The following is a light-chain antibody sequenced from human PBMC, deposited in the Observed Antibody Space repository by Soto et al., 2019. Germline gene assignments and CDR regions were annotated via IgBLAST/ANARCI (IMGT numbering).Light chain of an antibody. CDR3: QSYASSLRGV. CDR1: SSNIGAGYD. J-gene: IGLJ1*01. Sequence: QSVLTQPPSVSGAPGQRVTISCTGSSSNIGAGYDVHWYQQLPGTAPKLLIYGNSNRPSGVPDRFSGSKSGTSASLAITGLQAEDEADDYCQSYASSLRGVFGTGTKLTVL. V-gene: IGLV1-40*01. CDR2: GNS.